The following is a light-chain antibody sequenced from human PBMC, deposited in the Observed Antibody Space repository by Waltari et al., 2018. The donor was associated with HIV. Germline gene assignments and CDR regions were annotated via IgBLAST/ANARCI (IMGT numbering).Light chain of an antibody. Sequence: EIVMTQSPATLSVFPGARATLSCRASQSVSSNLAWYQQKPGQAPRPLIYGASTRATGIPARFSGSGSGTEFTLTISGLQSEDFAVYYCQHYNHGPPLTFGGGTKVEIK. CDR2: GAS. J-gene: IGKJ4*01. CDR1: QSVSSN. V-gene: IGKV3-15*01. CDR3: QHYNHGPPLT.